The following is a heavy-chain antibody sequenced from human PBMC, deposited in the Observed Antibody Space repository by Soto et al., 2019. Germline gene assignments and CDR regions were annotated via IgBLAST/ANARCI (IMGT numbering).Heavy chain of an antibody. CDR1: GFSLSTSGVG. J-gene: IGHJ5*02. V-gene: IGHV2-5*02. D-gene: IGHD3-16*02. Sequence: SGPTLVNPTQTLTLTCTFSGFSLSTSGVGVGWIRQPPGKALEWLALIYWDDDKRYSPSLKSRLTITKDTSKNQVVLTMTNMDPVDTATYYCASRGTFGGVIVKGLNFDPWGQGTLVTVSS. CDR2: IYWDDDK. CDR3: ASRGTFGGVIVKGLNFDP.